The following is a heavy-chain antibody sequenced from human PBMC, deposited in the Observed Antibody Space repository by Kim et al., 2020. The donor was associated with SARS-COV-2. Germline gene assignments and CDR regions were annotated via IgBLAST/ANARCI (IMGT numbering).Heavy chain of an antibody. V-gene: IGHV1-69*01. Sequence: NYAQKSQGRVTIPADEPTSTAYMERSSLRSEDTAVYYCARDGDLESYYFDYWGQGTLVTVSS. D-gene: IGHD3-3*01. CDR3: ARDGDLESYYFDY. J-gene: IGHJ4*02.